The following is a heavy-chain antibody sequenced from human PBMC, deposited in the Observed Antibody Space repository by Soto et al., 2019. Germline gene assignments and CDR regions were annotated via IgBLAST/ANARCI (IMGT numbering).Heavy chain of an antibody. J-gene: IGHJ4*02. V-gene: IGHV4-30-4*01. D-gene: IGHD2-21*02. CDR3: ARAVVTPRVFDY. Sequence: SETLSLTCTVSGGSISSGDYYWSWIRQPPGKGLEWIGYIYYSGSTYYNPSLKSRVTISVDTSKNQFSLKLSSVTAADTAVYYCARAVVTPRVFDYWGQGTLVTVSS. CDR2: IYYSGST. CDR1: GGSISSGDYY.